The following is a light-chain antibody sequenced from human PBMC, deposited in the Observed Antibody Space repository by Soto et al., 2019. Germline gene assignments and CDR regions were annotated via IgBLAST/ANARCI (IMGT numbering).Light chain of an antibody. CDR2: DVT. Sequence: QSALTQPASVSGSRGQSITISCTGTSSDFGGYDFVSWHQQRPGKAPKLMIYDVTNRPSGVSNRFSGSKSGNTASLTISGLQAEDEADYYCCSFTSSDTHVFGTGTKLTVL. CDR1: SSDFGGYDF. V-gene: IGLV2-14*01. J-gene: IGLJ1*01. CDR3: CSFTSSDTHV.